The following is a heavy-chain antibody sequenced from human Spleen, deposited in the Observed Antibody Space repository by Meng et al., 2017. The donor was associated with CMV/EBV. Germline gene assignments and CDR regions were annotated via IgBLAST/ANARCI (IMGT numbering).Heavy chain of an antibody. Sequence: GESLKISCAASGFTFSSYAMSWVRQAPGKGLEWVSTISENGGSTYYADSVKGRFTISRDNSKNTLYLQMNSLRAEDTAVYYCARDLVGRRYDFWSGGSEDYFDYWGQGTLVTVSS. D-gene: IGHD3-3*01. J-gene: IGHJ4*02. V-gene: IGHV3-23*01. CDR3: ARDLVGRRYDFWSGGSEDYFDY. CDR1: GFTFSSYA. CDR2: ISENGGST.